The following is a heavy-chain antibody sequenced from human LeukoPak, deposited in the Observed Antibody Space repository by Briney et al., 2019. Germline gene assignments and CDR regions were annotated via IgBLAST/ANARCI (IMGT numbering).Heavy chain of an antibody. CDR2: IWYDGSNK. Sequence: GGSLRLSCAASGFTFSSYGMHWVRRAPGKGLEWVAVIWYDGSNKYYADSVKGRFTISRDNSKNTLYLQMNSLRAEDTAVYYCARDHVIAAAGPDYWGQGTLVTVSS. J-gene: IGHJ4*02. CDR3: ARDHVIAAAGPDY. D-gene: IGHD6-13*01. V-gene: IGHV3-33*01. CDR1: GFTFSSYG.